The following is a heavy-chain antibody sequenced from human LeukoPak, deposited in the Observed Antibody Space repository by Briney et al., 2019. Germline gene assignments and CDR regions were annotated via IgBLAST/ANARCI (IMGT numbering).Heavy chain of an antibody. V-gene: IGHV4-4*07. CDR2: IYTSGSA. Sequence: SETLSLTCTVPGDSTSGYSWSWIRQPAEKGLEWIGRIYTSGSAKNNPSLKNRVIMTLDTTKKQFSLQTSSEPGADTAIYYCARERSSGLALWGQGALVTVSS. CDR1: GDSTSGYS. D-gene: IGHD6-19*01. CDR3: ARERSSGLAL. J-gene: IGHJ5*02.